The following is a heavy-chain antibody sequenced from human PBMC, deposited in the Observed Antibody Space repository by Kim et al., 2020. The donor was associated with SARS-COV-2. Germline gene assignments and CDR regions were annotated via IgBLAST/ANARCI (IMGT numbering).Heavy chain of an antibody. V-gene: IGHV1-8*01. CDR3: ARGGGITIFGGQVGYYYYGMDV. J-gene: IGHJ6*02. CDR2: MNPNRGNT. Sequence: ASVKVSCKASGYTFTSYDINWVRQATGQGLEWMGWMNPNRGNTGYAQKFQGRVTMTRNTSISTAYMELSSLRSEDTAVYYCARGGGITIFGGQVGYYYYGMDVWGQGTTVTVSS. D-gene: IGHD3-3*01. CDR1: GYTFTSYD.